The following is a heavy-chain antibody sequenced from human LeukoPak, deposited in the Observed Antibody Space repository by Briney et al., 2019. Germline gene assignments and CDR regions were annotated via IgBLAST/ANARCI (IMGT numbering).Heavy chain of an antibody. D-gene: IGHD2-2*01. CDR3: TRAIRHQLLSDY. V-gene: IGHV1-8*01. CDR1: GYTFSNYD. CDR2: MNPESGST. J-gene: IGHJ4*02. Sequence: ASVKVSCKAPGYTFSNYDITWVRQATGQGPEWMGWMNPESGSTGYAQKFQGRVTMTRDSSITTAYMELSSLRFEDTAVYYCTRAIRHQLLSDYWGQGTLVAVSS.